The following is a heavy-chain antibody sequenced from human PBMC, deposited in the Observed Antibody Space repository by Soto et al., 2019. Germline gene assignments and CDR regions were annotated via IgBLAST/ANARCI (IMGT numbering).Heavy chain of an antibody. J-gene: IGHJ4*02. CDR3: SKETAGGLDY. D-gene: IGHD6-13*01. CDR1: GFTFDSNG. Sequence: QVQLVESGGGVVQPGRSLRLSCAASGFTFDSNGMHWDRQAPGKGLEWVAVISYDGSNKDSADSVKGRFTISRDNSKNTLFLQMNSLRTEDTAVYYCSKETAGGLDYWGQGTLVTVSS. V-gene: IGHV3-30*18. CDR2: ISYDGSNK.